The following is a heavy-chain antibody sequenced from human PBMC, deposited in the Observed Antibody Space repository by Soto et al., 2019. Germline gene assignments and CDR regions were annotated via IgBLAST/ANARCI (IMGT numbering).Heavy chain of an antibody. CDR2: INPNSGGT. Sequence: ASVKVSCKASGYTFTGYYMHWVRQAPGQGLEWMGWINPNSGGTNYAQKFQGRVTMTRDTSISTAYMELSRLRSDDTAVYYCARDRAGTNYYYHYGMDVWGQGTTVTVSS. CDR1: GYTFTGYY. CDR3: ARDRAGTNYYYHYGMDV. V-gene: IGHV1-2*02. J-gene: IGHJ6*02. D-gene: IGHD6-19*01.